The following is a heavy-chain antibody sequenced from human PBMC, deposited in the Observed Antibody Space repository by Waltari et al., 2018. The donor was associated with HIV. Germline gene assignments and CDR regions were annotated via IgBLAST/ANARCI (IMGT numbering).Heavy chain of an antibody. J-gene: IGHJ5*02. Sequence: QVQLVQSGAAVKKPGASVKVSCKASGYTFTSYDINWVRQATGQGLEWMGWMNPNSGNTGYAQKFQGRVTMTRNTSISTAYMELSSLRSEDTAVYYCARVGIAARRGYNWFDPWGQGTLVTVSS. D-gene: IGHD6-6*01. CDR1: GYTFTSYD. CDR2: MNPNSGNT. V-gene: IGHV1-8*01. CDR3: ARVGIAARRGYNWFDP.